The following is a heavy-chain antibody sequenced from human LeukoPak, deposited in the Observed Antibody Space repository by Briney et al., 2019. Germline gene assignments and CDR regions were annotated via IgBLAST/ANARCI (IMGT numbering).Heavy chain of an antibody. CDR2: IYSGVST. CDR3: AGESGLNSSGGYYVMDV. Sequence: GGSLRLSCAASGFTLSSNYMSSVRQAPGKGLEWVSVIYSGVSTYYTASVKGRFAISKHNFKHTLYFQLERLSGEDRAVYYCAGESGLNSSGGYYVMDVGGQGTTVTVS. J-gene: IGHJ6*02. V-gene: IGHV3-66*01. CDR1: GFTLSSNY. D-gene: IGHD3-22*01.